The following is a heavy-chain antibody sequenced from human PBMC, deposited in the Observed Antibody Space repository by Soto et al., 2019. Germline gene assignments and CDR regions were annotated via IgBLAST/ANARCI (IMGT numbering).Heavy chain of an antibody. CDR3: ARSGRPGYYYYIMDV. V-gene: IGHV1-18*01. J-gene: IGHJ6*02. CDR2: ISVYNGNT. CDR1: GYTFTSYG. D-gene: IGHD3-10*01. Sequence: ASVKVSCKASGYTFTSYGVSWVRQAPGQGLEWMGWISVYNGNTKYAQKLQGRVTMTTDKSTSTAYMELRGLRSDDTAVYYCARSGRPGYYYYIMDVWGQGTTVTVSS.